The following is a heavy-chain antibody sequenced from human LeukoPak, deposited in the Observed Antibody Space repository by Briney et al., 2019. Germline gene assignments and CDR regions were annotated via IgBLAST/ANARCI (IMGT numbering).Heavy chain of an antibody. V-gene: IGHV4-34*01. Sequence: SETLSLTCAVYGGSFSGYYWSWIRQPPGKGLEWIGEINHSGSTNYNPSLKSRVTISVDTSKNQFSLKLSSVTAADTAVYYCARRLITFGGGIVTCFDYWGQGTLVTVSS. D-gene: IGHD3-16*02. CDR1: GGSFSGYY. J-gene: IGHJ4*02. CDR3: ARRLITFGGGIVTCFDY. CDR2: INHSGST.